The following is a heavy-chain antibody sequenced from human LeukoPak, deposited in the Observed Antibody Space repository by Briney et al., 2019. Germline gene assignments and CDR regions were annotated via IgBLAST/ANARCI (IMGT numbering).Heavy chain of an antibody. CDR1: GGSISSGGYY. D-gene: IGHD2-2*01. CDR2: IYHSGST. Sequence: PSQTLSLTCTVSGGSISSGGYYWSWIRQPPEKGLERIGYIYHSGSTYYNPSLKSRVTISVDRSKNQFSLKLSSVTAADTAVYYCARDGKTSPRGTFQHWGQGTLVTVSS. J-gene: IGHJ1*01. CDR3: ARDGKTSPRGTFQH. V-gene: IGHV4-30-2*01.